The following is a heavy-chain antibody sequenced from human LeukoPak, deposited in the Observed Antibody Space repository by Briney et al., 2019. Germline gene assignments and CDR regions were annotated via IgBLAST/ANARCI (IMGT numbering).Heavy chain of an antibody. CDR3: ARHYNSGTYPIDY. V-gene: IGHV4-59*01. Sequence: PSETLSLTCSVSGGSINCYYWSWLQQPPGKTLEYIGYIYSDGGSANYNLSPKRRVAMSVDTSKNQFSLKLSSVTAADTALYYCARHYNSGTYPIDYWGRGALVTVSS. CDR2: IYSDGGSA. CDR1: GGSINCYY. D-gene: IGHD3-10*01. J-gene: IGHJ4*02.